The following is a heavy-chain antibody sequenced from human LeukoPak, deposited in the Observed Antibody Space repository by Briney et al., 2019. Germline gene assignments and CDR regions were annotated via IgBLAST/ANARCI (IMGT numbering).Heavy chain of an antibody. CDR1: GGSISSYY. V-gene: IGHV4-4*07. CDR2: IYTSGST. CDR3: ARAAPLTPRPYSSGWYGGYYHYYMDV. Sequence: SETLSLTCTVSGGSISSYYWSWIRQPAGKGLEWIGRIYTSGSTNYNPSLKSRVTMSVDTSKNQFSLKLSSVTAADTAVYYCARAAPLTPRPYSSGWYGGYYHYYMDVWGKGTTVTVSS. J-gene: IGHJ6*03. D-gene: IGHD6-19*01.